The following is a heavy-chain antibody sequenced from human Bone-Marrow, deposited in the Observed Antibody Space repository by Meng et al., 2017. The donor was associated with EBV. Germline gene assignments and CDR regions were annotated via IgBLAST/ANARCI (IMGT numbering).Heavy chain of an antibody. J-gene: IGHJ4*02. CDR1: GGSFSGYY. D-gene: IGHD5-18*01. CDR3: ARADVDTSMVNPKLSFDY. V-gene: IGHV4-34*01. CDR2: INHSGST. Sequence: QVQLQQWGAGLLKPSXLLSLTCAXYGGSFSGYYWSWIRQPPGKGREWIGEINHSGSTNYNPSLKSRVTISVDTSKNQFSLKLSSVTAADTAVYYCARADVDTSMVNPKLSFDYWGQGTLVTVSS.